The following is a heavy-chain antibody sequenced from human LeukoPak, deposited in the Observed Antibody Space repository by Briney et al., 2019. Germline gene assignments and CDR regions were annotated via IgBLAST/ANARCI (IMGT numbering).Heavy chain of an antibody. CDR3: ARALADDY. Sequence: GGSLRLSCAASGFTFSSYSMNWVRQAPGKGLEWVSSISSSSSYIYHADSVKGRFTISRDNAKNSLYLQMNSLRAEDTAVYYCARALADDYWGQGTLVTVSS. V-gene: IGHV3-21*01. D-gene: IGHD6-13*01. CDR2: ISSSSSYI. CDR1: GFTFSSYS. J-gene: IGHJ4*02.